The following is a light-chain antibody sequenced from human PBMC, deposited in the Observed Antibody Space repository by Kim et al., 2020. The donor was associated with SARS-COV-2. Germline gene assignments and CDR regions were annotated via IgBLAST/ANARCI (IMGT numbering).Light chain of an antibody. CDR3: QHYGSSPS. Sequence: LSSVDRATLSCRARQSVPSNYLAWYHQHPGQTPRLLIDGSSSRTHGIPGRCSGGCCATYSSTTISRLDDEDVAVYCWQHYGSSPSFGGGTKVDIK. J-gene: IGKJ4*01. V-gene: IGKV3-20*01. CDR1: QSVPSNY. CDR2: GSS.